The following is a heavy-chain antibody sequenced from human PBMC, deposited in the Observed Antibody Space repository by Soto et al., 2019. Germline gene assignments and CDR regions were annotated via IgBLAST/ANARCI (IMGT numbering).Heavy chain of an antibody. Sequence: QVQLQESGPGLVKPSQTLSLTCTVSGGSIRSGGYYWTWIRQHPGKGLEWIGYIYYTGTTYYNPSLKSRVTISVDTSKNQFSLQLSSVTAADTAVYYCAKDPSPQPTTVVTPGWFDPWGQGTLVTVSS. CDR3: AKDPSPQPTTVVTPGWFDP. D-gene: IGHD4-17*01. CDR2: IYYTGTT. V-gene: IGHV4-31*03. CDR1: GGSIRSGGYY. J-gene: IGHJ5*02.